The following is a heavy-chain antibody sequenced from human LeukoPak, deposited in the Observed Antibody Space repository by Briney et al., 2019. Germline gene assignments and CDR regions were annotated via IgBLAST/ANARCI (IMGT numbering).Heavy chain of an antibody. J-gene: IGHJ3*02. D-gene: IGHD5-18*01. V-gene: IGHV3-43*01. CDR3: ANYRIQLWQRNDAFDI. Sequence: PGGSLRLSCAASGFTFDDYTMHWVRQAPGKGLEWVSLISWDGGSTYYAGSVKGRFTISRDNSKNTLFLQMNSLRAEDTAVYYCANYRIQLWQRNDAFDIWGQGTMVTVSS. CDR2: ISWDGGST. CDR1: GFTFDDYT.